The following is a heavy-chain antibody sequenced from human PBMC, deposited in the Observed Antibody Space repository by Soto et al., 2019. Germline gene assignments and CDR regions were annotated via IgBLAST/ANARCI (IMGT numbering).Heavy chain of an antibody. CDR1: GFTVSRTS. CDR3: ARSRYTGTHSDRFLHY. J-gene: IGHJ4*02. V-gene: IGHV3-53*01. CDR2: LHTGTDT. Sequence: GGSLRLSCAASGFTVSRTSLTWVRQAPGRGLDWVAVLHTGTDTVYADSVKGRFTISRDSSKNTFYLQMNSLRAEDTAMYFCARSRYTGTHSDRFLHYWGQASLVT. D-gene: IGHD1-26*01.